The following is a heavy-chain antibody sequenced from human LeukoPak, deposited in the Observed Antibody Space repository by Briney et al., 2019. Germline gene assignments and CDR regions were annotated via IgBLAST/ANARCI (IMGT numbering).Heavy chain of an antibody. CDR3: ANYYDFWSGGPIWFDP. CDR2: IIPIFGTA. V-gene: IGHV1-69*13. CDR1: GGTFSSYA. D-gene: IGHD3-3*01. J-gene: IGHJ5*02. Sequence: ASVKVSCKASGGTFSSYAISWVRQAPGQGLEWMGGIIPIFGTANYAQKFQGRVTITADESTSTAYMELSSLRSEDTAVYYCANYYDFWSGGPIWFDPWGQGTLVTVSS.